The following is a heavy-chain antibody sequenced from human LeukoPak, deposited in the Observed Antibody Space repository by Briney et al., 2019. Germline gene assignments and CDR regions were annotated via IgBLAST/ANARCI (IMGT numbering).Heavy chain of an antibody. CDR2: IIPILGIA. D-gene: IGHD3-22*01. CDR1: GYTFTAHF. CDR3: ARDRGGYYYDSSGPGYFDY. V-gene: IGHV1-69*04. Sequence: SVQVSCKASGYTFTAHFIHWVRQAPGQGLEWMGRIIPILGIANYAQKFQGRVTITADKSTSTAYMELSSLRSEDTAVYYCARDRGGYYYDSSGPGYFDYWGQGTLVTVSS. J-gene: IGHJ4*02.